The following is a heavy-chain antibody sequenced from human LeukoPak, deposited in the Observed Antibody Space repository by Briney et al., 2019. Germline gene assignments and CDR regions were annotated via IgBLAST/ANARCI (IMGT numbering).Heavy chain of an antibody. CDR2: ISYDGSNK. V-gene: IGHV3-30-3*01. D-gene: IGHD1-26*01. CDR3: ARVLRPGSYLISPAY. Sequence: GGSLGLSCAASGFTFSSYAMHWVRQAPGKGLEWVAVISYDGSNKYYADSVKGRFTISRDNSKNTLYLQMNSLRAEDTAVYYCARVLRPGSYLISPAYWGQGTLVTVSS. CDR1: GFTFSSYA. J-gene: IGHJ4*02.